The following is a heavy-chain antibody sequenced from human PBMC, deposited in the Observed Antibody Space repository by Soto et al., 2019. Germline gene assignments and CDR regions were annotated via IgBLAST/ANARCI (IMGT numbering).Heavy chain of an antibody. CDR1: GFTFSNAW. D-gene: IGHD3-22*01. Sequence: GGSLRLSCAASGFTFSNAWMNWVRQAPGKGLEWVGRIKSKTDGGTTDYAALVKGRFTISRDDSKNTLYLQMNSLKTDDTAVYYCTTDRPSYYYDSSGYYPFAFDIWGQGTMVTVSS. CDR2: IKSKTDGGTT. CDR3: TTDRPSYYYDSSGYYPFAFDI. J-gene: IGHJ3*02. V-gene: IGHV3-15*07.